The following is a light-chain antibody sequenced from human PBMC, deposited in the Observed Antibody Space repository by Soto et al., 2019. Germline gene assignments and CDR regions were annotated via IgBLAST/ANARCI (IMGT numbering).Light chain of an antibody. V-gene: IGLV1-40*01. Sequence: QSVLTQPPSVSGAPGQRVTISCTGSSSNIGAGYDVHWYQQLPGTVPKLPIYGNSNRPTGVPDRFAGSKSGTSGSLAITGIQAEDEADYYCQSYDSSLSGSIFGGGTKLTVL. CDR1: SSNIGAGYD. J-gene: IGLJ2*01. CDR3: QSYDSSLSGSI. CDR2: GNS.